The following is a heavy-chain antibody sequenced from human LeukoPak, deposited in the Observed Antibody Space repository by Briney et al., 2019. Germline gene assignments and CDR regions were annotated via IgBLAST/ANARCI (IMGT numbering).Heavy chain of an antibody. V-gene: IGHV3-33*01. CDR1: GFTFSNFG. J-gene: IGHJ4*02. D-gene: IGHD3-22*01. CDR3: AREGRSYGIRGYYFSY. CDR2: IWFDGNNK. Sequence: GGSLRLSCAASGFTFSNFGMHWVRQTPGKGLEWVAVIWFDGNNKYYADSVKGRSATSRDNPRTTLNLKMNSLRAEETAGYTFAREGRSYGIRGYYFSYWGQGTLVTVSS.